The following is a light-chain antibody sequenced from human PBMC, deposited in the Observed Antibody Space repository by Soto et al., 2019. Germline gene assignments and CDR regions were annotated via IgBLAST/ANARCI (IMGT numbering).Light chain of an antibody. V-gene: IGKV3-11*01. Sequence: EIVLTQSPATLSLSPGERATLSCRASQSVSSYLAWHQQKPGQAPRLLIYDASNRATGIPARFSGSGPGTDFTLTISSLEPEDFAVYYCQQRSNWWTFGQGTKVDIK. CDR3: QQRSNWWT. J-gene: IGKJ1*01. CDR1: QSVSSY. CDR2: DAS.